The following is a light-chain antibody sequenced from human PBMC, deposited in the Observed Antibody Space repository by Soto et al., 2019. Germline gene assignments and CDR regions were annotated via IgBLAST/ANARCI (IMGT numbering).Light chain of an antibody. CDR1: SSDIGGYNY. Sequence: QSVLTQPASVSGSPGQSITISFTGSSSDIGGYNYVSWYQQYPGKAPKLLIYEVSNRPSGVSNRFAGSKSGNTASLTISGLQAEDEADYYCSSYATSIGVFGGGTKLTVL. J-gene: IGLJ3*02. CDR2: EVS. CDR3: SSYATSIGV. V-gene: IGLV2-14*03.